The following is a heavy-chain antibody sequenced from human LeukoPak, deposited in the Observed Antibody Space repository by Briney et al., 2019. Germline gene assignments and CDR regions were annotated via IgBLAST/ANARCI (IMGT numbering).Heavy chain of an antibody. Sequence: SETLSLTCAVYGGSFSGYYWSWIRQPPGKGLEWIGEINHSGSTNYNPSLKSRVTISVDTSKNQFSLKLSSVTAADTAVYYCARCPHYDYVWGSYRESPFDYWGQGTLVTVSS. V-gene: IGHV4-34*01. D-gene: IGHD3-16*02. J-gene: IGHJ4*02. CDR1: GGSFSGYY. CDR2: INHSGST. CDR3: ARCPHYDYVWGSYRESPFDY.